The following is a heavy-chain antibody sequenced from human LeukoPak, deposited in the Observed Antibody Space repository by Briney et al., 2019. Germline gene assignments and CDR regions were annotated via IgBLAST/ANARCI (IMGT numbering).Heavy chain of an antibody. CDR1: GFTFNAYA. D-gene: IGHD1-14*01. CDR2: VSNDGRDK. Sequence: GGSLRLSCAASGFTFNAYAMHWVRQAPGKGLEWVAVVSNDGRDKHYADSVKGRFTISRDNSENTLYLQMNTLRSEDTAVYYCARDRNSPAKYYFDYWGQGTLVTVSS. V-gene: IGHV3-30*01. CDR3: ARDRNSPAKYYFDY. J-gene: IGHJ4*02.